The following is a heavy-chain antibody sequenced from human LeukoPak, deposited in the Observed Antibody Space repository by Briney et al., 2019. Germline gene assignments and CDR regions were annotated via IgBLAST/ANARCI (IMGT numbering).Heavy chain of an antibody. CDR3: ARGPYYPEFDY. Sequence: SETLSLTCTVSGGSISSYHWSWIRQPPGKGLEWIGYIYYSGSTNYNPSLKSRVTISVDTSKNQFSLKLSSVTAADTAVYYCARGPYYPEFDYWGQGTLVTVSS. CDR1: GGSISSYH. D-gene: IGHD2-21*01. V-gene: IGHV4-59*01. J-gene: IGHJ4*02. CDR2: IYYSGST.